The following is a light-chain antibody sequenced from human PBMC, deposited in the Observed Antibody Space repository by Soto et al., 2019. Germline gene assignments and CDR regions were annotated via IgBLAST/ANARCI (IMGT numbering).Light chain of an antibody. CDR1: QDMNTY. V-gene: IGKV1-9*01. CDR3: QQLNSYPLT. Sequence: IETPQWPSSLSASVGARATXNCQSSQDMNTYIAWYQHTPGKAPKLLIYGASTLQSGVPARFSGSESGAVFTLRISSLQPEEFATYYCQQLNSYPLTAGGGTKADIK. J-gene: IGKJ4*01. CDR2: GAS.